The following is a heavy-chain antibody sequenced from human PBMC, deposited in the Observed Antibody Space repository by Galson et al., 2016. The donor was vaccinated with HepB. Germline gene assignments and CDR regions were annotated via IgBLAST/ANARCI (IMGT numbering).Heavy chain of an antibody. D-gene: IGHD6-19*01. CDR2: ISYDGSHK. Sequence: SLRLSCAASGFTFSSYGMHWVRQAPGKGLEWVAAISYDGSHKYYADSVKGRFTISRDNSKNTVYLQANSRRAEDTAVYYCGKRIPVAGSWGGGLDYWGQGTLVTVSS. V-gene: IGHV3-30*18. CDR1: GFTFSSYG. J-gene: IGHJ4*02. CDR3: GKRIPVAGSWGGGLDY.